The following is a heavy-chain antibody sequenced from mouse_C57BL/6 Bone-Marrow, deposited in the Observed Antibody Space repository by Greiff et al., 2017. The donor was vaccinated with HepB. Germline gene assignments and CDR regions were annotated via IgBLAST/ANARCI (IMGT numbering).Heavy chain of an antibody. CDR2: ISNLAYSI. J-gene: IGHJ4*01. CDR1: GFTFSDYG. CDR3: ARHLYEYDPFYAMDY. Sequence: EVKLMESGGGLVQPGGSLKLSCAASGFTFSDYGMAWVRQAPRKGPEWVAFISNLAYSIYYADTVTGRFTISRENAKNTLYLEMSSLRSEDTAMYYCARHLYEYDPFYAMDYWGQGTSVTVSS. D-gene: IGHD2-4*01. V-gene: IGHV5-15*01.